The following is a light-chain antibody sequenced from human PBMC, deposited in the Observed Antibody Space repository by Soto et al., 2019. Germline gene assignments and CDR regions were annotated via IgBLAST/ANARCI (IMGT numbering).Light chain of an antibody. CDR1: QSVGSD. CDR2: GAS. V-gene: IGKV3-20*01. CDR3: QQYGSSPRT. Sequence: LAASPGERATLSCRASQSVGSDLAWYRQKPGQAPRLLIHGASSRATGIPDRFSGSGSGTDFTLTISRLQPEDFAVYYCQQYGSSPRTFGQGTKVDIK. J-gene: IGKJ1*01.